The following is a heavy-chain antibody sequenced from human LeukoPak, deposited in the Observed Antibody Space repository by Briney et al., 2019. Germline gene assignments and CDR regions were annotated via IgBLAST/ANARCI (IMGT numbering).Heavy chain of an antibody. CDR2: IKGDGTST. V-gene: IGHV3-74*01. CDR3: ARDRSYAMEV. Sequence: GRSLRLSCVASGLTFSPYWMHSVRQLPGKGLVWVSHIKGDGTSTNYADSVEGRFTSSRDSAKNTVYLEMNSLRADDTAVYYCARDRSYAMEVWGQGTTVAVSS. J-gene: IGHJ6*02. CDR1: GLTFSPYW.